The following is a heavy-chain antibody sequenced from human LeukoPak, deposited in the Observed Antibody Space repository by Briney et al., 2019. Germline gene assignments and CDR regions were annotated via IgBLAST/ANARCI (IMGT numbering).Heavy chain of an antibody. J-gene: IGHJ6*03. Sequence: GGSLRLSCAASGFTFSNAWMSWVRQAPGKGLEWVGRIKSKTDGGTTDYAAPVKGRFTISRDDSKNTLYLQMNSLKTEDTAVYYCTTGGNDNSLQYYYYYYMDVWGKGTTVTISS. CDR1: GFTFSNAW. CDR2: IKSKTDGGTT. D-gene: IGHD4-23*01. V-gene: IGHV3-15*01. CDR3: TTGGNDNSLQYYYYYYMDV.